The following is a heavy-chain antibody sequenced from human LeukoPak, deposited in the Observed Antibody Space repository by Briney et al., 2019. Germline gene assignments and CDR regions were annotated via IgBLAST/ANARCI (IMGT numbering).Heavy chain of an antibody. CDR3: ARAVEMATIFKDADAFDI. CDR1: GGSISSSSYY. J-gene: IGHJ3*02. D-gene: IGHD5-24*01. V-gene: IGHV4-39*07. Sequence: KPSETLSLTCTVSGGSISSSSYYWGWIRQPPGKGLEWIGSIYYSGSTYYNPSLKSRVTISVDTSKNQFSLKLSSVTAADTAVYYCARAVEMATIFKDADAFDIWGQGTMVTVSS. CDR2: IYYSGST.